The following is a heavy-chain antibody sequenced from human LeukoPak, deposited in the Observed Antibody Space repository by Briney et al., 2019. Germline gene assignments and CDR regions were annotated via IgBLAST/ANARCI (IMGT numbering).Heavy chain of an antibody. J-gene: IGHJ4*02. D-gene: IGHD3-3*01. CDR3: AKDFVYGSRFPRPLDY. V-gene: IGHV3-23*01. CDR1: GSTFSSYS. Sequence: PGGSLRLSCAASGSTFSSYSMNWVRQAPGRGLEWVSGISNGGTNTYYTDSVKGRFTISRDNSRNTLYLQMNSLRADDTARYYCAKDFVYGSRFPRPLDYWGQGTLVTVSS. CDR2: ISNGGTNT.